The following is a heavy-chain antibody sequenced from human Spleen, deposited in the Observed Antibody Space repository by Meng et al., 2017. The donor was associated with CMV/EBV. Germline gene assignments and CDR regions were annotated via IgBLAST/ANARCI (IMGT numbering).Heavy chain of an antibody. V-gene: IGHV3-53*01. Sequence: GESLKISCAASGFTVSSNYMSWVRQAPGKGLEWVSVIYSGGSTYYADSVKGRFTISRDNSKNTLYLQMNSLRAEDTAVYCCARGGATRGGGLGSELDYWGQGTLVTVSS. CDR1: GFTVSSNY. J-gene: IGHJ4*02. CDR2: IYSGGST. CDR3: ARGGATRGGGLGSELDY. D-gene: IGHD5-12*01.